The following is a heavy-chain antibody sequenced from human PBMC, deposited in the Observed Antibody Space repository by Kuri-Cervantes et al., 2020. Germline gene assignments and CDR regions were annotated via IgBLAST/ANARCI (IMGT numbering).Heavy chain of an antibody. Sequence: GESLKISCAVSGFRFDEYGISWVRQAPGKGLEWVSGINWSGSSTSYADSVKGRFTISGDNAKNSLYLQMNSLRAEDTAVYYCARNGELFDYWGQGTLVTVSS. CDR3: ARNGELFDY. D-gene: IGHD4-17*01. CDR2: INWSGSST. CDR1: GFRFDEYG. V-gene: IGHV3-20*04. J-gene: IGHJ4*02.